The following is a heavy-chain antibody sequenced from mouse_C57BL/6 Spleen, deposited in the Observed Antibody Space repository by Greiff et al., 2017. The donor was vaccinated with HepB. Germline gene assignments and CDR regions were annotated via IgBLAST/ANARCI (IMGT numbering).Heavy chain of an antibody. V-gene: IGHV2-2*01. Sequence: QVQLQQSGPGLVQPSQSLSITCTVSGFSLTSYGVHWVRQSPGKGLEWLGVIWSGGSTDYNAAFISRLSISKDNSKSQVFFKMNSLQADDTAIYYCARRGYYDYDGGNAMDYWGQGTSVTVSS. D-gene: IGHD2-4*01. CDR3: ARRGYYDYDGGNAMDY. CDR1: GFSLTSYG. CDR2: IWSGGST. J-gene: IGHJ4*01.